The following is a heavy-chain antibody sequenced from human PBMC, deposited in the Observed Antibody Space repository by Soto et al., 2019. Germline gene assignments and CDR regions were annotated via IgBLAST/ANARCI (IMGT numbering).Heavy chain of an antibody. D-gene: IGHD3-16*01. CDR1: GGSLSCYD. CDR3: ARVLGGFYYYGMDV. CDR2: INHSGST. Sequence: SGSLALTCAVYGGSLSCYDGSWIRQPPGKGLEWIGEINHSGSTNYNPSLKSRVTISVDTSKNQFSLKLSSVTAADTAVYYCARVLGGFYYYGMDVWGQGTTVTVSS. V-gene: IGHV4-34*01. J-gene: IGHJ6*02.